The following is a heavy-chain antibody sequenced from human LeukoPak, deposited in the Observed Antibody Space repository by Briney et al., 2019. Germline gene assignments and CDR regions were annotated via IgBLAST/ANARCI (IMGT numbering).Heavy chain of an antibody. CDR1: GGSISSYY. V-gene: IGHV4-59*08. D-gene: IGHD3-10*01. CDR3: ASNYYGSGSLDY. CDR2: IYYSGST. Sequence: PSETLSLTCTVSGGSISSYYWSWIRQPPGRGLEWIGYIYYSGSTNYNPSLKSRVTISVDTSKNQFSLKLSSVTAADTAVYYCASNYYGSGSLDYWGQGNLVTVSS. J-gene: IGHJ4*02.